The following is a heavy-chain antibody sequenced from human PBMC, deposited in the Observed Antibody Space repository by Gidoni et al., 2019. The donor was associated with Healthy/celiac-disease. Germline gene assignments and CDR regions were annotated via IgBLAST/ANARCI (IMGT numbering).Heavy chain of an antibody. CDR2: ISGSGGST. CDR3: AKGTGYSSGWYQGVYFDY. D-gene: IGHD6-19*01. Sequence: EVQLLESGGGLVQPGGSLRLSWAASGFTFSSYAMCWVRQAPGKGLEWVSAISGSGGSTYYADSVKGRFTISRDNSKNTLYLQMNSLRAEDTAVYYCAKGTGYSSGWYQGVYFDYWGQGTLVTVSS. V-gene: IGHV3-23*01. CDR1: GFTFSSYA. J-gene: IGHJ4*02.